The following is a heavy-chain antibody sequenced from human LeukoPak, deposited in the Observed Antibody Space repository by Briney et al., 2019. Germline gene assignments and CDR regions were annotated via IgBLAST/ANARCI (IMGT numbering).Heavy chain of an antibody. CDR1: GFTFKDYG. V-gene: IGHV3-9*01. J-gene: IGHJ6*02. Sequence: GGSLRLSCAATGFTFKDYGMHWVRQPPGKGLEWFSSINWNGGGTDYADSVKGRFTISRDNAKNSLYLRLSSLRPEDTALYYCAKHMRATNTYSFFGLDVWGQGTTVTVSS. CDR2: INWNGGGT. CDR3: AKHMRATNTYSFFGLDV. D-gene: IGHD1-26*01.